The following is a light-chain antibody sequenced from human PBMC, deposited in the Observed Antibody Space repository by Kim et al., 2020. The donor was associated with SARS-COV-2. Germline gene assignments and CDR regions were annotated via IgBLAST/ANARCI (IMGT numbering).Light chain of an antibody. V-gene: IGKV1-5*03. CDR3: QQCHIYPYS. CDR2: SAS. Sequence: SASVGDRVTITCRASQSIRTWLAWYQHKPGTAPKLLIYSASSLDSGVPSRFSGSGSGTEFTLTISSLQPDDVATYYCQQCHIYPYSFGQGTKLEIK. CDR1: QSIRTW. J-gene: IGKJ2*03.